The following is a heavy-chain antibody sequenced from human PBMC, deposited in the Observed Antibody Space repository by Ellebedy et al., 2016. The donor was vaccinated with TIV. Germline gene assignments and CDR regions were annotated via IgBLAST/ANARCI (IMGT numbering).Heavy chain of an antibody. J-gene: IGHJ2*01. CDR1: GGSISSSSYY. D-gene: IGHD3-9*01. CDR2: IYYSGST. CDR3: ARHGASYDILTGYYNVRYFDL. V-gene: IGHV4-39*01. Sequence: SETLSLTXTVSGGSISSSSYYWGWIRQPPGKGLEWIGSIYYSGSTYCNPSLKSRVTISVDTSKNQFSLKLSSVTAADTAVYYCARHGASYDILTGYYNVRYFDLWGRGTLVTVSS.